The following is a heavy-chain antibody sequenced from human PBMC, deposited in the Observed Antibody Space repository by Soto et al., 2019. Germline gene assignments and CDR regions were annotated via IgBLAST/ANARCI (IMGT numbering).Heavy chain of an antibody. CDR3: ARLDNHYYDSSGYDQVILPYFDY. CDR2: IYYSGST. D-gene: IGHD3-22*01. Sequence: PSETLSLTCTVSGGSISSSSYYWGWIRQPPGKGLEWIGSIYYSGSTYYNPSLKSRVTISVDTSKNQFSLKLSSVTAADTAVYYCARLDNHYYDSSGYDQVILPYFDYWGQGTLVTVSS. J-gene: IGHJ4*02. CDR1: GGSISSSSYY. V-gene: IGHV4-39*01.